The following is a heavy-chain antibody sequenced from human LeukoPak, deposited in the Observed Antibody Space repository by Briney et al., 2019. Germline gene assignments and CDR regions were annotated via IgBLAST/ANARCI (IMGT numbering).Heavy chain of an antibody. Sequence: PSETLSLTCTVSGGSISSYYWSWIRQPPGKGLEWIGYIYYSGSTNYNPSLKSRVTISVDTSKNQFFLKLSSVTAADTAVYYCARGQYSSSWYVAYYYYGMDVWGQGTTVTVSS. CDR1: GGSISSYY. V-gene: IGHV4-59*01. D-gene: IGHD6-13*01. J-gene: IGHJ6*02. CDR3: ARGQYSSSWYVAYYYYGMDV. CDR2: IYYSGST.